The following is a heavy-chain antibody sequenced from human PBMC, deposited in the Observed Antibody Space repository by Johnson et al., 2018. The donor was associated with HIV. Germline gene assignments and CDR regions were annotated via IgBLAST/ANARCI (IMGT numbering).Heavy chain of an antibody. V-gene: IGHV3-30-3*01. CDR2: ISYDGSNK. D-gene: IGHD3-22*01. Sequence: QEKLVESEGGLVQPGGSLRLSCAASGFTFSSYDMHWVRQAPGKGLEWVAVISYDGSNKYSADSVTARFTISRDNAKNSLYLQMKSLRAEDTAVYYCARDYYDMPWGYDAFDIWGQGTVVTVSS. CDR1: GFTFSSYD. CDR3: ARDYYDMPWGYDAFDI. J-gene: IGHJ3*02.